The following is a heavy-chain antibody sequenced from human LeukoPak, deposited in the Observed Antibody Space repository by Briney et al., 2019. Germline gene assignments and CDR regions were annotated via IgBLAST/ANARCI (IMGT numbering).Heavy chain of an antibody. J-gene: IGHJ4*02. CDR1: GGTFSSYA. V-gene: IGHV1-69*04. D-gene: IGHD3-22*01. CDR2: IIPILGIA. CDR3: ARDISSGSLSGGDY. Sequence: SVKVSCKASGGTFSSYAISWVRQAPGQGLEWMGRIIPILGIANYAQKFQGRVTITADKSTSTAYMELSSLRSEDTAVYYCARDISSGSLSGGDYWGQGTLVTVSS.